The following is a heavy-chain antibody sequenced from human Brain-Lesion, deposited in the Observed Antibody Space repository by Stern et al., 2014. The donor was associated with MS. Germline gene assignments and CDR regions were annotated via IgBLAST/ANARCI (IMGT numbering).Heavy chain of an antibody. D-gene: IGHD2-2*01. CDR1: GGSISSGGYY. CDR3: ARGRVVPGFQYYATDV. CDR2: IFNSGSP. Sequence: QVQLVESGPGLVKPSQTLSLSCTVSGGSISSGGYYWSWIRQPAGKGLEWIGRIFNSGSPGYTPSLKSRVTIPIDPSKTQFSLRLNSMTAADTAVYYCARGRVVPGFQYYATDVWGQGTTVIVSS. V-gene: IGHV4-61*02. J-gene: IGHJ6*02.